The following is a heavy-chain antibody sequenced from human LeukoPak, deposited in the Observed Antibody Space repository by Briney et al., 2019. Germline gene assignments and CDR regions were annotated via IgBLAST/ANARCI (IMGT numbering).Heavy chain of an antibody. CDR1: GGSISSGSYY. V-gene: IGHV4-61*02. J-gene: IGHJ5*02. CDR2: IYTSGST. Sequence: SQTLSLTCTVSGGSISSGSYYWSWIRQPAGKGLEWIGRIYTSGSTNYNPSLKSRVTISVDTSKNQFSLKLSSVTAADTAVYYCARGTLFDPWGQGTLVTVSS. D-gene: IGHD3/OR15-3a*01. CDR3: ARGTLFDP.